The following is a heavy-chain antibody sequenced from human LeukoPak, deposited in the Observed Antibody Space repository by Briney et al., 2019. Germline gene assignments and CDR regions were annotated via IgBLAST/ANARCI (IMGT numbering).Heavy chain of an antibody. J-gene: IGHJ6*03. CDR2: IYSGGST. CDR1: GLTVSSNY. V-gene: IGHV3-66*01. Sequence: GGSLRLSCAASGLTVSSNYMSWVRQAPGKGLEWVSVIYSGGSTYYADSVKGRFTISRDSAKNSLYLQMNSLRAEDTAVYYCARVIRTEDYYYYMDVWGKGTTVTVSS. D-gene: IGHD1-14*01. CDR3: ARVIRTEDYYYYMDV.